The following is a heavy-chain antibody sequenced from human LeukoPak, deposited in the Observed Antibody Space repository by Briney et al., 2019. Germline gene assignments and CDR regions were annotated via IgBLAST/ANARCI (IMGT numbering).Heavy chain of an antibody. D-gene: IGHD5-18*01. CDR2: IYYSGST. CDR1: GGSISSSSYY. V-gene: IGHV4-39*07. Sequence: SETLSLTCTVSGGSISSSSYYWGWIRQPPGKGLEWIGSIYYSGSTYYNPSLKSRVTISVDTSNNQFSLKLSSVTAADTAVYYCAREVQLWSMPWFDPWGQGTLVTVSS. J-gene: IGHJ5*02. CDR3: AREVQLWSMPWFDP.